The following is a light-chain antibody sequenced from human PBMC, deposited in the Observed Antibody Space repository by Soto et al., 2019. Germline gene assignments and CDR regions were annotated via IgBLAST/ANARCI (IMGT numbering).Light chain of an antibody. Sequence: DIQMTQSPSSLSAAVGDRVSITCRASQSISSWLAWYQQKPGKAPKLLMFDTFSLESGVPSRFSGSRSGTEFTLTISSLQPDDYATYYRQQYNSYSPLTVGGGTKVDIK. CDR1: QSISSW. CDR2: DTF. CDR3: QQYNSYSPLT. J-gene: IGKJ4*01. V-gene: IGKV1-5*01.